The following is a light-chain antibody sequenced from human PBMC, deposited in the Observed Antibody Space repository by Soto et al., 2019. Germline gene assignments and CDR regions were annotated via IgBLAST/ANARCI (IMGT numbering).Light chain of an antibody. CDR2: GAS. CDR3: QQYGGPVPWT. CDR1: QTISSW. V-gene: IGKV1-5*01. J-gene: IGKJ1*01. Sequence: DIQMTQSPSTLSGSVGDRVTITCRASQTISSWLAWYQQKPGKAPKLLIYGASTRATGIPDRFTGSGSGTDFTLTIARLEPEDFAVYYCQQYGGPVPWTFGQGTKVDIK.